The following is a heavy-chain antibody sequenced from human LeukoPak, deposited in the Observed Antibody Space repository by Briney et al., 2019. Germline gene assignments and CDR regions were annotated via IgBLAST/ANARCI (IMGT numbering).Heavy chain of an antibody. Sequence: PSQTLSLTCTVSGGSISSGGYYWSWIRQPPGKGLEWIGYIYYSGSTNYNPSLKSRVTISVDTSKNQVSLKLSSVTAADTAVYYCARSDIWGSYRFLDYWGQGILVTVSS. CDR3: ARSDIWGSYRFLDY. CDR1: GGSISSGGYY. D-gene: IGHD3-16*02. V-gene: IGHV4-61*08. CDR2: IYYSGST. J-gene: IGHJ4*01.